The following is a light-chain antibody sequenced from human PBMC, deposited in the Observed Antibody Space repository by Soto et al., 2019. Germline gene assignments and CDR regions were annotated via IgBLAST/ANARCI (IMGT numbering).Light chain of an antibody. CDR2: DAS. CDR1: QSVRSW. V-gene: IGKV1-5*01. J-gene: IGKJ1*01. CDR3: QQYNNWPRT. Sequence: DIQMTQSPATLSASVGDRVTITCRASQSVRSWLAWYQQKPGTAPNLLIFDASRLESGVPSRFSGSGSGTEFTLTINSLQSEDFAVYYCQQYNNWPRTFGQGTKVDIK.